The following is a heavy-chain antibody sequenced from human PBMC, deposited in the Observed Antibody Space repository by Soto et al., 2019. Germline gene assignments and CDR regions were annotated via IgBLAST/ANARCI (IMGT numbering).Heavy chain of an antibody. Sequence: PSETLSLTCTVPGGPISSYYWSWIRQPPGKGLEWIGYGFYSGSTNYSPSLKSRVSISVDTSNNHFSLKLRSVTAADTAVYYCARGQFGNWFDRWGQGTLVTVSS. CDR2: GFYSGST. CDR3: ARGQFGNWFDR. V-gene: IGHV4-59*01. CDR1: GGPISSYY. J-gene: IGHJ5*02. D-gene: IGHD3-16*01.